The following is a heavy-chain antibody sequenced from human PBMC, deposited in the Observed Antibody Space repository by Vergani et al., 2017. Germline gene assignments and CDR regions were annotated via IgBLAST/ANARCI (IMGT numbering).Heavy chain of an antibody. D-gene: IGHD3-22*01. J-gene: IGHJ1*01. CDR2: IIPILGIA. Sequence: QVQLVQSGAEVKKPGASVKVSCKASGGTFSSYAISWVRQAPGQGLEWMGRIIPILGIANYAQKFQGRVTMTTDTSTSTAYMELRSLRSDDTAVYYCAVPTSSRSGYYRVDEYFQHWGQGTLVTVSS. V-gene: IGHV1-69*04. CDR3: AVPTSSRSGYYRVDEYFQH. CDR1: GGTFSSYA.